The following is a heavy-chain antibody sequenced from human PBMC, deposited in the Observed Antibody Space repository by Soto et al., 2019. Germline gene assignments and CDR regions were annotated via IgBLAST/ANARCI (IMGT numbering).Heavy chain of an antibody. CDR2: IIPMLAAP. CDR1: GGSFRTYA. CDR3: ARVGPPSPSVIWFFDL. J-gene: IGHJ2*01. D-gene: IGHD2-21*01. V-gene: IGHV1-69*01. Sequence: QGQLVQSGAEVKKPGSSVKVSCKASGGSFRTYAINWVRQAPGQGFEWMGGIIPMLAAPTYAQKFQGRLTITADESTTTVYMELSSLTSEDTAVYYCARVGPPSPSVIWFFDLWGRGTLVTVSS.